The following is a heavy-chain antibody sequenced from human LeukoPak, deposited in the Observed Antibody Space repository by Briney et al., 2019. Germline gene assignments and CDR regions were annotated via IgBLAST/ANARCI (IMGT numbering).Heavy chain of an antibody. CDR3: ARQWLVREGLGY. CDR2: ISSSSSYT. V-gene: IGHV3-11*03. CDR1: GFTFSDYY. Sequence: PGGSLRLSCAASGFTFSDYYMSWIRQAPGKGLEWVSYISSSSSYTNYADSVKGRFTISRDNAKNSLYLQMNSLRAEDTAVYYCARQWLVREGLGYWGQGTLVTVSS. D-gene: IGHD6-19*01. J-gene: IGHJ4*02.